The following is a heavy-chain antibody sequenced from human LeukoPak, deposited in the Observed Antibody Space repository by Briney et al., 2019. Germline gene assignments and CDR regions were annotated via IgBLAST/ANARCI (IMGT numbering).Heavy chain of an antibody. V-gene: IGHV4-59*01. D-gene: IGHD6-13*01. J-gene: IGHJ4*02. CDR3: ARGKMTAAGNFDF. CDR2: IYHSGGT. Sequence: SETLSLTCTVSGGSIINYYWSWIRQPPGKGLEWIGYIYHSGGTHYNPSLKSRVTLSVDTSKSQFSLRLRSVTAADTAVYYCARGKMTAAGNFDFWGQGTLVTVSS. CDR1: GGSIINYY.